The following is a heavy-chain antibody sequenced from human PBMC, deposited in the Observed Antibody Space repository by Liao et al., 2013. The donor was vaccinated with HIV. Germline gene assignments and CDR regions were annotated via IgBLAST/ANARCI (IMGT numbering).Heavy chain of an antibody. CDR2: VYVSGST. D-gene: IGHD3-16*02. J-gene: IGHJ4*02. V-gene: IGHV4-4*07. Sequence: QVQLQESGPGLVKPSETLALNCTVSGGSISSYYWSWIRQPAGKGLEWIGRVYVSGSTNYNPSLKSRVSMSVDTSKNQFSLKLRSVTAADTAVYYCARGEDDYVWGSYRQRAYYFDYWGQGTLVTVSS. CDR3: ARGEDDYVWGSYRQRAYYFDY. CDR1: GGSISSYY.